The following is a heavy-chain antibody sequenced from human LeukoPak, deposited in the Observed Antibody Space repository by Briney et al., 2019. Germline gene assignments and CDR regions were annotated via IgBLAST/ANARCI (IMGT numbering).Heavy chain of an antibody. Sequence: SETLSLTCAVYGGSFSGYYWSWIRQPPGKGLEWIGEINHSGSTNYNPSLKSRVTISVDTSKNQFSLKLSSVTAADTAVYYCARGRKPSGIAVAGTGGESDYWGQGTLVTVSS. D-gene: IGHD6-19*01. CDR1: GGSFSGYY. CDR3: ARGRKPSGIAVAGTGGESDY. V-gene: IGHV4-34*01. CDR2: INHSGST. J-gene: IGHJ4*02.